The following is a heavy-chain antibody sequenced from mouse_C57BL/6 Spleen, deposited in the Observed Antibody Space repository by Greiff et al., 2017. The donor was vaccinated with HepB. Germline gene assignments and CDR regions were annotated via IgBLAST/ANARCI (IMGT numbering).Heavy chain of an antibody. V-gene: IGHV3-6*01. CDR2: ISYDGSN. CDR3: ARDYYDYDGFAY. J-gene: IGHJ3*01. CDR1: GYSITSGYY. Sequence: VQLQQSGPGLVKPSQSLSLTCSVTGYSITSGYYWNWIRQFPGNKLEWMGYISYDGSNNYNPSLKNRISITRDTSKNQFFLKLNSVTTEDTATYYCARDYYDYDGFAYWGQGTLVTVSA. D-gene: IGHD2-4*01.